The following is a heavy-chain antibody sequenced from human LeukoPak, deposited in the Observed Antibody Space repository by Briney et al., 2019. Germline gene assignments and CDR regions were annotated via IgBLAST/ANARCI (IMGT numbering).Heavy chain of an antibody. CDR3: ARDWLVDSGDDPFPFDY. D-gene: IGHD5-12*01. CDR1: GYTFTGFY. J-gene: IGHJ4*02. V-gene: IGHV1-2*02. Sequence: ASVKVSCKASGYTFTGFYIHWVRQAPGQGLEWMGWINPNSSGTNYAQKFQGRVTMTRDTSLSTAYMELSRLPSDLYGHYCGARDWLVDSGDDPFPFDYWGQGTLVSVSS. CDR2: INPNSSGT.